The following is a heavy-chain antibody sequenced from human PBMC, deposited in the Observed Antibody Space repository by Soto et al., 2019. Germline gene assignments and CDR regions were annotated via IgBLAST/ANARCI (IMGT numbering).Heavy chain of an antibody. CDR3: ARGKYCTNLRVCSDSSGYPTSWFDP. D-gene: IGHD3-22*01. J-gene: IGHJ5*02. Sequence: SETLSLTCAVSGGSISSGGYSWSWIRQPPGKGLEWIGYIYHSGSTYYNPSLKSRVTISVDRSKNQFSLKLSSVTAADTAVYYCARGKYCTNLRVCSDSSGYPTSWFDPWGQGTLVTVSS. CDR1: GGSISSGGYS. V-gene: IGHV4-30-2*01. CDR2: IYHSGST.